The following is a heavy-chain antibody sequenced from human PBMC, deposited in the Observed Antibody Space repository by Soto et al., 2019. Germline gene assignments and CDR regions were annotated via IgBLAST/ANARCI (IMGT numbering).Heavy chain of an antibody. CDR2: IYYSGST. CDR1: GGSISSGGYY. V-gene: IGHV4-31*03. D-gene: IGHD6-6*01. Sequence: QVQLQESGPGLVKPSQTLSLTCTVSGGSISSGGYYWSWIRQHPGKGLEWIGYIYYSGSTYYNPSLQSRVTISVDTSKNQFSLKLSSVTAADTAVYYCARGSSSIYWYFDLWGRGTLVTVSS. J-gene: IGHJ2*01. CDR3: ARGSSSIYWYFDL.